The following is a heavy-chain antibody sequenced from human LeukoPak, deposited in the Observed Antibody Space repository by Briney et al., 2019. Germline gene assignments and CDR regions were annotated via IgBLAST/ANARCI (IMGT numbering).Heavy chain of an antibody. Sequence: GGSLRLSCAASGFTFSSYAMSWVRQAPGKGLEWVSYISSSGSPIYYADSVKGRFTISRDNAKNSLYLQMNSLRAEDTAVYYCARNRKKDFGVVTPFDYWGQGTLVTVSS. J-gene: IGHJ4*02. CDR2: ISSSGSPI. CDR3: ARNRKKDFGVVTPFDY. CDR1: GFTFSSYA. D-gene: IGHD3-3*01. V-gene: IGHV3-48*03.